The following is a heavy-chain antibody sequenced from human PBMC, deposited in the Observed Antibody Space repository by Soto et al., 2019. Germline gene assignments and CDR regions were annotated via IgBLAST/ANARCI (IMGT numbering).Heavy chain of an antibody. CDR2: ISYDGSNK. D-gene: IGHD6-13*01. CDR3: AKGATSSWYGGQFDC. V-gene: IGHV3-30-3*01. J-gene: IGHJ4*02. CDR1: GFTFSSYA. Sequence: PGGSLRLSCAASGFTFSSYAMHWFRQAPGKGLEWVAVISYDGSNKYYADSVKGRFTISRDNSKNTLYLQMNSLRAEDTAVYYCAKGATSSWYGGQFDCWGQGTQVTVSS.